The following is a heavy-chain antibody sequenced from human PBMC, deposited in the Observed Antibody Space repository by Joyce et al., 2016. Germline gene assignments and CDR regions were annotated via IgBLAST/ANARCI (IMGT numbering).Heavy chain of an antibody. J-gene: IGHJ3*02. Sequence: EAQLVESGGTLVQHGGSLRLSCAASGFTFSAYWMGWVRKAPGKGLEWLANINEDGKKSNSIDSVKGRFTISRDNARNSGSLQMSSLRGEDTAIYYCYYGGCDMGGQGTMVTVSS. CDR1: GFTFSAYW. D-gene: IGHD2-21*01. CDR3: YYGGCDM. CDR2: INEDGKKS. V-gene: IGHV3-7*05.